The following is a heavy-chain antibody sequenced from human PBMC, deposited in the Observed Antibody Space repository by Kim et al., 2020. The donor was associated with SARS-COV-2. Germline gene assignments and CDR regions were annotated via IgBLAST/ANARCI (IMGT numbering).Heavy chain of an antibody. J-gene: IGHJ6*02. V-gene: IGHV3-9*01. CDR3: ANYGLDV. Sequence: NSGSIGYADSVKGRFTISRDNAKISLYLQTSSLRAEDTVLYYCANYGLDVWGPGTTVTVSS. CDR2: NSGSI.